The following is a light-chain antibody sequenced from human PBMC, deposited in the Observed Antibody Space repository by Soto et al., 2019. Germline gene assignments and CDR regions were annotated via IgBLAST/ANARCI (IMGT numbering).Light chain of an antibody. Sequence: SQAVSLGERATINCKSSDSVLSISNNKNYLAWYQQKPGHPPKLLFYWASTRESGVPARFSGSGSGTDFTLTISSLHPEDVAVYYCQQYYDPPVTFGQGTKVEVK. CDR1: DSVLSISNNKNY. J-gene: IGKJ1*01. V-gene: IGKV4-1*01. CDR3: QQYYDPPVT. CDR2: WAS.